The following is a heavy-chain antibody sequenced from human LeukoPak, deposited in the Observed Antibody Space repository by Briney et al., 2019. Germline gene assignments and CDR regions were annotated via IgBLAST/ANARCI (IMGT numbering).Heavy chain of an antibody. CDR1: GGTFSSYA. V-gene: IGHV1-2*02. CDR3: ARDGYGPHDY. Sequence: ASVKVSCKASGGTFSSYAISWVRQAPGQGLDWMGWINPDSGGTNYAQKFQGRVTMTRDTSISTAYMELSRLRSDDTAVYYCARDGYGPHDYWGQGTLVTVSS. D-gene: IGHD3-16*01. J-gene: IGHJ4*02. CDR2: INPDSGGT.